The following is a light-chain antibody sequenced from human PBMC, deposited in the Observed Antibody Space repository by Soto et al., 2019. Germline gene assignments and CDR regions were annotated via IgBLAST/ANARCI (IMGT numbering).Light chain of an antibody. J-gene: IGKJ2*01. Sequence: EIVLTQSPATLSLSPGAIATLSCRASQSGSSNYLAWYQQKPGQAPRLLMYGASSRATGIPARFSGSGSGTDFPHTISSVEPEDFGVYYCQPYGSSPYTFGQGTKLEIK. CDR3: QPYGSSPYT. V-gene: IGKV3-20*01. CDR1: QSGSSNY. CDR2: GAS.